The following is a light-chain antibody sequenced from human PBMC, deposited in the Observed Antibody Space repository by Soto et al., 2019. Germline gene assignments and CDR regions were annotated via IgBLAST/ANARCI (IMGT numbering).Light chain of an antibody. CDR1: SSDVGGYNY. CDR3: SSYAGGNNV. CDR2: EVN. J-gene: IGLJ1*01. V-gene: IGLV2-8*01. Sequence: QSALTQPPSASGSPGQSVTISCTGTSSDVGGYNYVSWYQQYPGKVPKLMVYEVNKRPSGVPDRFSGSKSGNTAPLAVSGLQAEDEDDYYCSSYAGGNNVFGTGTKLTVL.